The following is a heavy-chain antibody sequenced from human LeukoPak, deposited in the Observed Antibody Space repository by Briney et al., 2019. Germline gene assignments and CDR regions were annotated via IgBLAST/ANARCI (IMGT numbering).Heavy chain of an antibody. CDR1: GGSISSYY. CDR2: IYYSGST. Sequence: TSETLSLTCTVSGGSISSYYWSWIRQPPGKGLEWIGYIYYSGSTNYNPSLKSRVTISVDTSKNQFSLKLSSVTAADTAVYYCARHSRPWLGFDYWGQGTLVTVSS. V-gene: IGHV4-59*08. J-gene: IGHJ4*02. D-gene: IGHD6-19*01. CDR3: ARHSRPWLGFDY.